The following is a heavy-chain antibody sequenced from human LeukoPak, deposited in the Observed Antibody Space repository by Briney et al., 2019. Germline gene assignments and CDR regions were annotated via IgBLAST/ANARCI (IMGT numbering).Heavy chain of an antibody. CDR2: IKSKTDGGTT. V-gene: IGHV3-15*01. J-gene: IGHJ4*02. CDR3: TTAYYDYVWGSYRKRFDY. D-gene: IGHD3-16*02. CDR1: GFTFSNAW. Sequence: GGSLRLSCAASGFTFSNAWMSWVRQAPGKGLEWVGRIKSKTDGGTTDYAAPVKGRFTISRDDSKNTLYLQMNSLKTEDTAVYYCTTAYYDYVWGSYRKRFDYWGQGTLVTVSS.